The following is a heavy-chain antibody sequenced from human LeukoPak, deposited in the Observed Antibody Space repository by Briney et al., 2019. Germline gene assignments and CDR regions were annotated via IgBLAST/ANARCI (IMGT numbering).Heavy chain of an antibody. CDR3: ARDFSSSSTVYYYYYMDV. CDR2: ISYSGTT. V-gene: IGHV4-59*12. D-gene: IGHD6-6*01. J-gene: IGHJ6*03. CDR1: GFTFSSYE. Sequence: NPGGSLRLSCAASGFTFSSYEMNWVRQAPGKGLEWIGTISYSGTTYYSPSLKSRVTISLDTSKNQFSLKLSSVTAADTAIYYCARDFSSSSTVYYYYYMDVWGKGTTVTVSS.